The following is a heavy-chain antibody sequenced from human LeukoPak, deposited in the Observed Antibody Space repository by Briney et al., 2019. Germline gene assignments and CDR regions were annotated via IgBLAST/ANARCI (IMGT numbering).Heavy chain of an antibody. J-gene: IGHJ5*02. CDR3: ARGPGGYDSSGHYYWGVRWFDP. CDR2: INPSGGST. CDR1: GCTFTSYY. V-gene: IGHV1-46*01. D-gene: IGHD3-22*01. Sequence: ASVKVSCKASGCTFTSYYMHWVRQAPGQGLEWMGIINPSGGSTSYAQKFQGRVTMTRDMSTSTVYMELSSLRSEDTAVYYCARGPGGYDSSGHYYWGVRWFDPWGQGTLVTVSS.